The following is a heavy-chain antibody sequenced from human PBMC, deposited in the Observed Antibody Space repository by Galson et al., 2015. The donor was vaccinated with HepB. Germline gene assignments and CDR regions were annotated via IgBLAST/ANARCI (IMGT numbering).Heavy chain of an antibody. V-gene: IGHV1-18*01. D-gene: IGHD3-16*02. CDR3: ARELGGLHLGELSWPDY. Sequence: SVKVSCKASGYTFTSYGISWVRQAPGQGLEWMGWISAYNGNTNYAQKLQGRVTMTTDTSTSTAYMELRSLRSDDTAVYYCARELGGLHLGELSWPDYWGQGTLVTVSS. CDR2: ISAYNGNT. J-gene: IGHJ4*02. CDR1: GYTFTSYG.